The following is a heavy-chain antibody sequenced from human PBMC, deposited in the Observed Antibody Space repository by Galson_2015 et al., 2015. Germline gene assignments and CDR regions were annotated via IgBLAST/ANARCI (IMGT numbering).Heavy chain of an antibody. V-gene: IGHV3-33*01. CDR2: GSNK. D-gene: IGHD3-10*01. CDR3: AGGSRLWFGELLYYYYGMDV. J-gene: IGHJ6*02. Sequence: GSNKYYADSVKGRFTISRDNSKNTLYLQMNSLRAEDTAVYYCAGGSRLWFGELLYYYYGMDVWGQGTTVTVSS.